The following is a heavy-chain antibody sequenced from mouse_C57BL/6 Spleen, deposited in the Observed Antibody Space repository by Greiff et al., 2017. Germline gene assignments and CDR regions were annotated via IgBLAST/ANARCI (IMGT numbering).Heavy chain of an antibody. V-gene: IGHV5-9-1*02. CDR1: GFTFSSYA. CDR2: ISSGGDYI. D-gene: IGHD2-1*01. J-gene: IGHJ1*03. CDR3: TRERIYGNNWYFDV. Sequence: EVKLVESGEGLVKPGGSLKLSCAASGFTFSSYAMSWVRQTPEKRLEWVAYISSGGDYIYYADTVKGRFTISRDNARNTLYLQMSSLKSEDTAIYYCTRERIYGNNWYFDVWGTGTTVTVSS.